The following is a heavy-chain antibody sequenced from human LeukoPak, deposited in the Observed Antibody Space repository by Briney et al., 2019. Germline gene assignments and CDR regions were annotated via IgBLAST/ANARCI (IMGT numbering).Heavy chain of an antibody. CDR3: ARDQGDSGWKYYFDY. CDR2: ISSSSSST. Sequence: PGGSLRLSCAASGFTFSDYYMSWIRQAPGKGLEWVSYISSSSSSTNYADSVKGRFTISRDNAKNSLSLQMNSLRDEDTAVYYCARDQGDSGWKYYFDYWGQGTLVTVSS. CDR1: GFTFSDYY. D-gene: IGHD6-19*01. J-gene: IGHJ4*02. V-gene: IGHV3-11*05.